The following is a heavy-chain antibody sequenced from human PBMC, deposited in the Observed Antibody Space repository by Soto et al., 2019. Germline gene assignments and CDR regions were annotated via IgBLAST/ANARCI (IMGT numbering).Heavy chain of an antibody. V-gene: IGHV3-33*08. J-gene: IGHJ4*02. D-gene: IGHD3-9*01. CDR3: VRDRPNTESLTGYFDT. CDR2: IRFDGSTA. Sequence: GGCMEISCAASGFTFYSYAMHWVRRAPGKGLEWLATIRFDGSTARYAESVRGRFSISRDNSMNTLYLQLDRLRVEDTAVYYCVRDRPNTESLTGYFDTWGQGTPVPVSS. CDR1: GFTFYSYA.